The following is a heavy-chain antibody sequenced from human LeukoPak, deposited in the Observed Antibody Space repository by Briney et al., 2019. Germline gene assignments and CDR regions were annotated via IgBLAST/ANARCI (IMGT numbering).Heavy chain of an antibody. D-gene: IGHD2-2*01. V-gene: IGHV3-23*01. Sequence: GGSLRLSCATSGFTFSSYAMSWVRQAPGKGLEWGSAISNSGDSTNYADSVKGRFTISRDISKNTLYLQMNTLRAEDTALYYCAKAMPCTSTICYRFDYWGRGTLVTVSS. CDR1: GFTFSSYA. CDR2: ISNSGDST. CDR3: AKAMPCTSTICYRFDY. J-gene: IGHJ4*02.